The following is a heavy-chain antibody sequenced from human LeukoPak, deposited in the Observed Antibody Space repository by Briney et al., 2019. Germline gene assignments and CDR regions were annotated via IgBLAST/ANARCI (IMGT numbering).Heavy chain of an antibody. D-gene: IGHD2-2*01. CDR3: ARDLIYTTSWYDH. CDR2: ISAYTGIT. V-gene: IGHV1-18*01. CDR1: NYTFTNYG. Sequence: ASVKVSCKTSNYTFTNYGISWVRQAPGQGLEWMGWISAYTGITGFAQKFQGRVTMTTDTSTSTAYMELRSLRSDDTAVYYCARDLIYTTSWYDHWGQGTLVTVSS. J-gene: IGHJ5*02.